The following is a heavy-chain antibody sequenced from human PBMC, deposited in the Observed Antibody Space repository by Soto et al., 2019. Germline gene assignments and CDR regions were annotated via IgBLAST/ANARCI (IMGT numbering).Heavy chain of an antibody. Sequence: GGSLRLSCAASGFTFSSYAMHWVRQAPGKGLEWVAVISYDGSNKYYADSVKGRFTISRDNSKNTLYLQMNSLRAEDTAVYYCARVLRGYSSYYGMDVWGQGTTVTVSS. CDR1: GFTFSSYA. D-gene: IGHD5-12*01. V-gene: IGHV3-30-3*01. J-gene: IGHJ6*02. CDR2: ISYDGSNK. CDR3: ARVLRGYSSYYGMDV.